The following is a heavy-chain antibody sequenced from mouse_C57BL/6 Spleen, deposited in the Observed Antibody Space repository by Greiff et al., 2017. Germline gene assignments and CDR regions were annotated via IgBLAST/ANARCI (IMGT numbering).Heavy chain of an antibody. J-gene: IGHJ2*01. CDR3: AIPNCYFDY. CDR2: INPSNGGT. CDR1: GYTFTSYR. D-gene: IGHD4-1*01. Sequence: QVQLQQPGTELVKPGASVKLSCKASGYTFTSYRMHWVKQRPGQGLEWIGNINPSNGGTNYNEKFKSKATLTVDKTSSTAYMQRSSLTSEDAAVYNCAIPNCYFDYWVKGTTLTVSS. V-gene: IGHV1-53*01.